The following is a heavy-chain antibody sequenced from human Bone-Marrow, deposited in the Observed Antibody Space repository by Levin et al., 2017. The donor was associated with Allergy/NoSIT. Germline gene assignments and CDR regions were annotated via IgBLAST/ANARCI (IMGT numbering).Heavy chain of an antibody. CDR2: IVDGGST. D-gene: IGHD2-21*02. Sequence: NTSETLSLTCTVSGDSGSSSDYYWTWIRQSPGKGLEWIGHIVDGGSTHYSPSLESRVIISLDWSKNQFSLRLRSVSAADTAVYYCARGGAAYCGGDCYPGDFDSWGQGILVTVSS. CDR1: GDSGSSSDYY. J-gene: IGHJ4*02. CDR3: ARGGAAYCGGDCYPGDFDS. V-gene: IGHV4-30-4*08.